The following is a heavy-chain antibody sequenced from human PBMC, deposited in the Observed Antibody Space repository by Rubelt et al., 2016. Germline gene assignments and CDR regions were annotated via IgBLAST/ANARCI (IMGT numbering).Heavy chain of an antibody. CDR3: GRGSAAPDW. CDR1: GFTFTTYW. CDR2: IKKDGSEK. D-gene: IGHD6-25*01. J-gene: IGHJ4*02. Sequence: EVQLVESGGGLVQPGGSLRLSCAASGFTFTTYWMSWVRQAPGKGLEWVANIKKDGSEKYYVDSVKGRLTISRENAENSLSLQMNGRRVEDTAMYYCGRGSAAPDWWGQGTLVTVSS. V-gene: IGHV3-7*01.